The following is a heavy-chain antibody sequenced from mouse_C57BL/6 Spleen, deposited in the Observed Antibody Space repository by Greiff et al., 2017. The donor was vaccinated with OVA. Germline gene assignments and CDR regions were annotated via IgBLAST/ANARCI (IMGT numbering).Heavy chain of an antibody. CDR3: ARGGYYYGSSYEFAY. CDR1: GFTFSDYY. D-gene: IGHD1-1*01. J-gene: IGHJ3*01. V-gene: IGHV5-16*01. Sequence: EVKVVESEGGLVQPGSSMKLSCTASGFTFSDYYMAWVRQVPEKGLEWVANINYDGSSTYYLDSLKSRFIISRDNAKNILYLQMSSLKSEDTATYYCARGGYYYGSSYEFAYWGQGTLVTVSA. CDR2: INYDGSST.